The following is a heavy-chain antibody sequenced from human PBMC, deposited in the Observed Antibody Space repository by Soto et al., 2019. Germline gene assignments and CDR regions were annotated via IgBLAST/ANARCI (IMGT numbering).Heavy chain of an antibody. CDR2: INHSGST. V-gene: IGHV4-34*01. Sequence: QVQLQQWGAGLLKPSETLSLTCAVYGGSFSGYYWNWIRQPPGKGLEWIGEINHSGSTNYNPSLKSRVTISVDTSKNQFSRKVTSVTAADTAVYYCARGWGAVADYWGQGTLVTVSS. CDR3: ARGWGAVADY. CDR1: GGSFSGYY. J-gene: IGHJ4*02. D-gene: IGHD6-19*01.